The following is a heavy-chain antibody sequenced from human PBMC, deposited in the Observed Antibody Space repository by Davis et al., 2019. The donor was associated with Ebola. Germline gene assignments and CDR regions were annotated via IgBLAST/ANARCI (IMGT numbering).Heavy chain of an antibody. J-gene: IGHJ4*02. Sequence: PGGSLRLSCAASGFTFSSYGMHWVRQAPGKGLEWVAIIWYDGSNKYCADSVKGRFTISRDNSKNTLYLQMSSLRAEDTAVYYCARYSGYDWGAFDYWGQGTLVTVSS. V-gene: IGHV3-33*08. CDR3: ARYSGYDWGAFDY. CDR2: IWYDGSNK. D-gene: IGHD5-12*01. CDR1: GFTFSSYG.